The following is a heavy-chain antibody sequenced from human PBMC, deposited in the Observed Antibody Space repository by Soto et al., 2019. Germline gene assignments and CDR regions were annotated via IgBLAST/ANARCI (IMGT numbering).Heavy chain of an antibody. CDR1: GFSFTRYG. CDR3: ARDDDTSSHYGMLV. V-gene: IGHV3-33*01. D-gene: IGHD3-22*01. Sequence: HPGGSLRLSCAASGFSFTRYGFHWVRQAPGKGLEWLAVIWYDGSREYYVESVKGRFTVSRDNSKTTVYLQMNSLRAEDTALYYCARDDDTSSHYGMLVWGQGSQVTVSS. J-gene: IGHJ4*02. CDR2: IWYDGSRE.